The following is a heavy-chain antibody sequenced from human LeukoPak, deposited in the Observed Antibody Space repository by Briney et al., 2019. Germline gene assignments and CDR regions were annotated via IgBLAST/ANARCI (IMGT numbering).Heavy chain of an antibody. CDR2: IRYDGSNK. CDR1: GFTFSSHG. Sequence: GGSLRLSCAASGFTFSSHGIHWVRQAPGKGLEWVAFIRYDGSNKYYADSVKGRFTISRDNSKNTLYLQMNSLRSEDTAVYYCAKDYGLGRVRGYTYGWFDYWGQGTLVTVSS. J-gene: IGHJ4*02. D-gene: IGHD5-18*01. CDR3: AKDYGLGRVRGYTYGWFDY. V-gene: IGHV3-30*02.